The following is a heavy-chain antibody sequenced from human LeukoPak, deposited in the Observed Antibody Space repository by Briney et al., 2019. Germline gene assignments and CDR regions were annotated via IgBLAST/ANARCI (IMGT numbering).Heavy chain of an antibody. CDR1: GFTFSSYA. CDR2: ISGSGGST. D-gene: IGHD3-10*02. V-gene: IGHV3-23*01. CDR3: ARDLHYYVAMDV. J-gene: IGHJ6*02. Sequence: GGSLRLSCAASGFTFSSYAMAWVRQAPGKGLEWVSAISGSGGSTYYADSVKGRFAISRDNSKSMLFLQLNSLRAEDTALYYCARDLHYYVAMDVWGQGTTVTVSS.